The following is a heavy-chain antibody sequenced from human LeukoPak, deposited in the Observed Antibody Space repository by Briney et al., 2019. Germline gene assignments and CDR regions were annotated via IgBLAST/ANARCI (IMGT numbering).Heavy chain of an antibody. CDR3: ARVARCTSCFDVDY. V-gene: IGHV4-38-2*02. CDR1: GYSITSAYY. D-gene: IGHD2-2*01. Sequence: PSETLSLTCTVSGYSITSAYYWGWIRQPPGKGLEWIGSFFLKGSTYYNPSLKSRVTISVDTSKNQFSLTLSSVTAADTAVYYCARVARCTSCFDVDYWGQGTLVTVFS. CDR2: FFLKGST. J-gene: IGHJ4*02.